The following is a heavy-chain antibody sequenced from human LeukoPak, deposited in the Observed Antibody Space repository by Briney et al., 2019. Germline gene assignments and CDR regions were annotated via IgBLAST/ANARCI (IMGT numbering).Heavy chain of an antibody. CDR1: GGSFSSGGYY. CDR2: IYHSGST. Sequence: SETLSLTCTVSGGSFSSGGYYWSWIRQPPGKGLEWIGYIYHSGSTYYNPSLKSRVTISVDRSKNQFSLKLSSVTAADTAVYYCARGFYCSGGSCYSNWFDPWGQGTLVTVSS. D-gene: IGHD2-15*01. V-gene: IGHV4-30-2*01. J-gene: IGHJ5*02. CDR3: ARGFYCSGGSCYSNWFDP.